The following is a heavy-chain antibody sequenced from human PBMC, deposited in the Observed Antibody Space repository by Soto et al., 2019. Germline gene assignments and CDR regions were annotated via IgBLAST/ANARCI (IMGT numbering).Heavy chain of an antibody. Sequence: EASVKVSCKASGGTFSSYAISWVRQAPGQGLEWMGGIIPIFGTANYAQKFQGRVTVTADESTSTAYMELSSLRSEETAVHYCARGGVEAKLVAFDIWGQGTMVTVSS. J-gene: IGHJ3*02. CDR1: GGTFSSYA. CDR2: IIPIFGTA. V-gene: IGHV1-69*13. D-gene: IGHD1-26*01. CDR3: ARGGVEAKLVAFDI.